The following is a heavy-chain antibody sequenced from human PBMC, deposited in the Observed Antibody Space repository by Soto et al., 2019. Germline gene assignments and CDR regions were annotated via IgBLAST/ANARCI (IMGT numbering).Heavy chain of an antibody. CDR3: ARRPGSDYYYYYMDV. CDR1: GGSFSGYY. CDR2: INHSGST. D-gene: IGHD3-10*01. J-gene: IGHJ6*03. Sequence: SETLSLTCAVYGGSFSGYYWSWIRQPPGKGLEWIGEINHSGSTNYNPSLKSRVTISVDTSKNQFSLKLSSVTAADTAVYYCARRPGSDYYYYYMDVWGKGTTVTVSS. V-gene: IGHV4-34*01.